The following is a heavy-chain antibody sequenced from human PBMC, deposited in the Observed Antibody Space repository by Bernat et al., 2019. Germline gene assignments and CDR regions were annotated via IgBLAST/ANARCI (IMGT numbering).Heavy chain of an antibody. CDR2: ISYDESNK. J-gene: IGHJ4*02. V-gene: IGHV3-30-3*01. D-gene: IGHD3-3*01. CDR3: ARDVDFGVVTLPDY. CDR1: GFTFSSYA. Sequence: QVQLVESGGGVVQPGRSLRLSCAASGFTFSSYAMHWVRQAPGKGLEWVAVISYDESNKYYADSVKGRFTISRDNSKNTLYLQMNSLRAEDTAVYYCARDVDFGVVTLPDYWGQGTLVTVSS.